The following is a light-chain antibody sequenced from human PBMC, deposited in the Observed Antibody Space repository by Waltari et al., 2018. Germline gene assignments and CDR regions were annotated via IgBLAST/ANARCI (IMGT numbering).Light chain of an antibody. CDR3: ASWDDSLSGWV. J-gene: IGLJ3*02. CDR1: TSNIGRNS. V-gene: IGLV1-47*01. Sequence: QSVLTQPPSASGTPGQRVTISCSGSTSNIGRNSVFWYQQFPGTAPRVFIDRDDRRPSGVPDRVSGSRSGTSASLASSGLRSEDEADYYCASWDDSLSGWVFGGGTKLSVL. CDR2: RDD.